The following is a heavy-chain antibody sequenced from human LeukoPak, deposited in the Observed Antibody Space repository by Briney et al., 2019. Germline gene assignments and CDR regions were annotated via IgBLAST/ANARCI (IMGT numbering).Heavy chain of an antibody. CDR2: IFHGGNT. J-gene: IGHJ4*02. CDR1: GDSITSSAFY. V-gene: IGHV4-39*01. Sequence: SETLSLTCTVSGDSITSSAFYWGWIRQAPGKGLEWIGNIFHGGNTHYNPSLKSRVTISVDTSKSQFSLKLTSLTAADTAFYYCARHNRDYYGSGSYWYFDHWGQGALVAVSS. D-gene: IGHD3-10*01. CDR3: ARHNRDYYGSGSYWYFDH.